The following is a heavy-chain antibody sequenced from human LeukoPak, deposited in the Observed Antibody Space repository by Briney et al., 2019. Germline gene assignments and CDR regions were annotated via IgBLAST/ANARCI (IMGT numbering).Heavy chain of an antibody. CDR1: GFTFSSSA. CDR2: ISYGGTEK. Sequence: GGSLRLSCAASGFTFSSSAMHWARQAPGKGLEWVAVISYGGTEKYYADSVKGRFTISRDNSKNTLYLQMDSLRTEDTAVYYCAREAEAFDIWGQGTMVTVSS. J-gene: IGHJ3*02. CDR3: AREAEAFDI. V-gene: IGHV3-30*04.